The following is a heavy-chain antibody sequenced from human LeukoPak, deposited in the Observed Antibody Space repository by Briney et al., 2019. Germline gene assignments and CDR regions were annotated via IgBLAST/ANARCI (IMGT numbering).Heavy chain of an antibody. CDR1: VGTFTSYA. Sequence: ASVKVSCKASVGTFTSYAISWVRQAPGQGLEWMGGSIPIFCTANYAQKFQGRVTITADKSTSTAYMELSSLRSEDTAVYYCARSKVVAATPSSEYFQHWGQGTLVTVSS. CDR2: SIPIFCTA. J-gene: IGHJ1*01. V-gene: IGHV1-69*06. D-gene: IGHD2-15*01. CDR3: ARSKVVAATPSSEYFQH.